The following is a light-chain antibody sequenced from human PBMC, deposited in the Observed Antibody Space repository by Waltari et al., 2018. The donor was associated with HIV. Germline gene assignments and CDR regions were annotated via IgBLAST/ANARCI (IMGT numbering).Light chain of an antibody. J-gene: IGKJ1*01. Sequence: EVVMTQSPATLLESPGKTANLSCRASRSLGSSLAWYHHKPGRGPRLLIYGASSRASDVPPTFSGSGAGTDFSLSISSLRSDDLGIYYCQQYNTWPLTFGRGTTVEIK. CDR1: RSLGSS. CDR3: QQYNTWPLT. CDR2: GAS. V-gene: IGKV3-15*01.